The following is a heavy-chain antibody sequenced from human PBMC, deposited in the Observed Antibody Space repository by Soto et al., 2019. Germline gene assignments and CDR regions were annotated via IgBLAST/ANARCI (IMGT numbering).Heavy chain of an antibody. CDR1: GFTFSSYA. V-gene: IGHV3-30-3*01. CDR3: ASPRISGSYRPFDY. CDR2: ISYDGSNK. J-gene: IGHJ4*02. Sequence: PGGSLRLSCAASGFTFSSYAMHWVRQAPGKGLEWVAVISYDGSNKYYADSVKGRFTISRDNSKNTLYLQMNSLRAEDTAVYYCASPRISGSYRPFDYWGQGTLVTVSS. D-gene: IGHD1-26*01.